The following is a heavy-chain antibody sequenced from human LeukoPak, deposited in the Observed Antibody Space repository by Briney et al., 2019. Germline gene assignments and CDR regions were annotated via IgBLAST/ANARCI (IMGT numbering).Heavy chain of an antibody. CDR3: ARDSRNRPVYYFDY. CDR2: IWYDGSNK. V-gene: IGHV3-33*01. CDR1: GFTFSSYG. J-gene: IGHJ4*02. D-gene: IGHD1-14*01. Sequence: RAGGSLRLSCAASGFTFSSYGMHWVRQAPGKGLEWVAVIWYDGSNKYYADSVKGRFTISRDNSKNTLYLQMNSLRAEDTAVYYCARDSRNRPVYYFDYWGQGTLVTVSS.